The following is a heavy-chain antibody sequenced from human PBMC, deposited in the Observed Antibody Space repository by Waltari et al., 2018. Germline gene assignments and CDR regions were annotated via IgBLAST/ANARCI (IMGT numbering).Heavy chain of an antibody. Sequence: QVQLVQSGAEVKKPGASVKISCKTSEYTFTSSYIPWVRQAPGQGLEGMGIINPSGGSTIYAQKVHGRVTMTRDTSTSTVYMELSSLRSDDTAVYYCALDTGALWMDVWGQGTTVTVSS. V-gene: IGHV1-46*01. CDR1: EYTFTSSY. CDR2: INPSGGST. D-gene: IGHD2-21*01. J-gene: IGHJ6*02. CDR3: ALDTGALWMDV.